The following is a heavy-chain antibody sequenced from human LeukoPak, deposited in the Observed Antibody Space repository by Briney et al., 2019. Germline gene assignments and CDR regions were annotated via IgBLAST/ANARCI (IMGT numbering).Heavy chain of an antibody. J-gene: IGHJ4*02. CDR1: GFIFSNYA. V-gene: IGHV3-23*01. D-gene: IGHD2/OR15-2a*01. CDR2: ISGSGGST. Sequence: GGSLRLSCVASGFIFSNYAMSWVRQAPGKGLEWVSTISGSGGSTYYADSVKGRFTFSRDNSKNTLYLQMNSLRAEDPAVYYCAKSPRGFLYYFDYWGQGTLVTVSS. CDR3: AKSPRGFLYYFDY.